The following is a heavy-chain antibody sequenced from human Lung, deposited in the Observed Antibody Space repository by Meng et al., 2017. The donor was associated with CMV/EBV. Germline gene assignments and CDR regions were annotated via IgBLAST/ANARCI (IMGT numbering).Heavy chain of an antibody. CDR2: FVNYVDT. Sequence: QVVHAGAGLKKPGASVRVFCKASGYTFGSYGICWGRQAPGQGLEWLGWFVNYVDTYPAPKFQGRVTMTTDTHTNTAFMELRSLTSDDTAVYYCASGTPGRSYCDYWGQGTLVTVSS. D-gene: IGHD2-15*01. J-gene: IGHJ4*02. CDR1: GYTFGSYG. CDR3: ASGTPGRSYCDY. V-gene: IGHV1-18*01.